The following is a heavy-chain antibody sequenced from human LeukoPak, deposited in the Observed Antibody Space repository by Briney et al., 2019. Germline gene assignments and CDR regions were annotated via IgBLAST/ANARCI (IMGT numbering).Heavy chain of an antibody. CDR3: ASSRITMIVVDAFDI. V-gene: IGHV3-7*01. Sequence: GGSLRLSCAASGFTFSSYWMSWVRQAPGKGLEWVANIKQDGSEKYYVDSVKGRFTISRDNAKNSLYLQMNSLRAEDTAVYYCASSRITMIVVDAFDIWGQGTMVTVSS. CDR1: GFTFSSYW. D-gene: IGHD3-22*01. J-gene: IGHJ3*02. CDR2: IKQDGSEK.